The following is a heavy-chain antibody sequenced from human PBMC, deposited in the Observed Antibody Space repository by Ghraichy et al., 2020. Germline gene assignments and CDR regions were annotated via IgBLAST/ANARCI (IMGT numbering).Heavy chain of an antibody. D-gene: IGHD2-2*01. V-gene: IGHV1-69*13. CDR2: IIPIFGTA. CDR3: ARDPCSRTSCYGGSYYYYGXXX. CDR1: GGTFSSYA. J-gene: IGHJ6*01. Sequence: SVKVSCKASGGTFSSYAISWVRQAPGQGLEWMGGIIPIFGTANYAQKFQGRVAITADESTSTAYMELSSLRSEDTAVYYCARDPCSRTSCYGGSYYYYGXXXXGQXXTXTV.